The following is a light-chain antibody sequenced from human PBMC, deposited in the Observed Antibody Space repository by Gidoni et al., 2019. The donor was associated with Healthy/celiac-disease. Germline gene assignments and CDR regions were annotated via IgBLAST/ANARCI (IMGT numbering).Light chain of an antibody. V-gene: IGKV1-33*01. J-gene: IGKJ3*01. CDR1: QDISNY. CDR2: DAS. CDR3: QQYDNLSWVT. Sequence: DIQMTQSPSSLSASVGDRVTITCQASQDISNYLNWYQQKPGKAPKLLIYDASNLETGVPSRFSGSGSGTDFTFTISSLQPEDIATYYCQQYDNLSWVTFGPXTKVDIK.